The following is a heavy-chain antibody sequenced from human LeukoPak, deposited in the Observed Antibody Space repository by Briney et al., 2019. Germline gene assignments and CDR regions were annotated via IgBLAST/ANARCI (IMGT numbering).Heavy chain of an antibody. CDR1: GGSFSGYY. Sequence: SETLSLTCAVYGGSFSGYYWSWIRQPPGKGLEWIGEINHSGSTNYNPSLKSRGTISVDTSKNQFPLKLSSVTAADTAVYYCASGGIVATIFYWGQGTLVTVSS. J-gene: IGHJ4*02. CDR3: ASGGIVATIFY. D-gene: IGHD5-12*01. CDR2: INHSGST. V-gene: IGHV4-34*01.